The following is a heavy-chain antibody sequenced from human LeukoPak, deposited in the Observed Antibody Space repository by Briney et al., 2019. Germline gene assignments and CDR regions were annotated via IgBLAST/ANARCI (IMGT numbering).Heavy chain of an antibody. D-gene: IGHD4-23*01. V-gene: IGHV3-23*01. Sequence: PGGSLRLSCAASGFPFSSYAMTWVRQVPGKGLEWVSGISRSGDNTYYADSVKGRFTMSRDNSKNTLFLQMNSVTTEDTAVYYCAKRGLRWDLVGTFDHWGQGTLVIVSS. CDR3: AKRGLRWDLVGTFDH. CDR2: ISRSGDNT. J-gene: IGHJ4*02. CDR1: GFPFSSYA.